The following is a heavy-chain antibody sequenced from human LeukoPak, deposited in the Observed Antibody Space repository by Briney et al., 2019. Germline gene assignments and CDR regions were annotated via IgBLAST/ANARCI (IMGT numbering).Heavy chain of an antibody. CDR1: GYSFANYW. V-gene: IGHV5-51*01. J-gene: IGHJ4*02. Sequence: GESLKISCKGSGYSFANYWIGWVRRMPGKGLEWMGIIYPGDSDTRYSPSFQGQVTISADKSISTAYLQWSSLKTSDTAMYYCARASSSGMATTPADNWGQGTLVTVSS. D-gene: IGHD5-24*01. CDR3: ARASSSGMATTPADN. CDR2: IYPGDSDT.